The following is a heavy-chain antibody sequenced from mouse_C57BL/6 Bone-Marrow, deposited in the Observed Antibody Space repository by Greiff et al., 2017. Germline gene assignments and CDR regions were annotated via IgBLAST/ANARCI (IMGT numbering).Heavy chain of an antibody. D-gene: IGHD2-2*01. CDR2: INPNNGGT. V-gene: IGHV1-26*01. J-gene: IGHJ3*01. CDR1: GYTFTDYY. Sequence: VQLQQSGPELVKPGASVKISCKASGYTFTDYYMNWVKQSHGKSLEWIGDINPNNGGTSYNQKFKGKATLTVDKSSSTAYMELRSLTSEDSAVYYYARFYGYDGAWFAYWGKGTLVTVSA. CDR3: ARFYGYDGAWFAY.